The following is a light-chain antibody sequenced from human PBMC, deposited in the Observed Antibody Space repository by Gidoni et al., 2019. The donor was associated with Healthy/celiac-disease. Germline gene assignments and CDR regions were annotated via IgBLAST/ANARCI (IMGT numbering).Light chain of an antibody. CDR1: SSDVGGYNY. CDR2: DFS. J-gene: IGLJ2*01. V-gene: IGLV2-14*01. CDR3: SSYTSSSTGV. Sequence: QSALTQPASVSGSPGQAITISCTGTSSDVGGYNYVSWYQQHPGKAPKLMIDDFSNRPSGVSNRFSGTKSGNTASLTISGLQAEDEADYYCSSYTSSSTGVFGGGTKLTVL.